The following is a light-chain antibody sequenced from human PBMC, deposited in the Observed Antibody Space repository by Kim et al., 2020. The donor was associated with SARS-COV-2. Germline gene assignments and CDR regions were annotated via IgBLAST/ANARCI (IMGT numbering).Light chain of an antibody. J-gene: IGLJ3*02. CDR1: RSDVGGYNY. CDR3: SSYTSSSTWV. CDR2: DVS. V-gene: IGLV2-14*03. Sequence: GQTITISCTGTRSDVGGYNYVSCYQQHPGKAPKVMIYDVSNRPSGVSNRFSGSKSGNTASLTISGLQDEVEADYYCSSYTSSSTWVFGGGTQLTVL.